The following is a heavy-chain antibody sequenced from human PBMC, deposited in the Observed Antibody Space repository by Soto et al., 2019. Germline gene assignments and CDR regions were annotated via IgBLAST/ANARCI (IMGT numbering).Heavy chain of an antibody. CDR2: IYYGGTT. J-gene: IGHJ6*02. D-gene: IGHD2-21*01. V-gene: IGHV4-59*01. CDR3: ARAHSLGV. CDR1: GGSISSYN. Sequence: SETLSLTCTVSGGSISSYNWNWIRQPPGQGLEWIGAIYYGGTTTYNPSLRSRVTISVDTSKNQFSLKLSSVTAADTAVYYCARAHSLGVWGQGTTVTVSS.